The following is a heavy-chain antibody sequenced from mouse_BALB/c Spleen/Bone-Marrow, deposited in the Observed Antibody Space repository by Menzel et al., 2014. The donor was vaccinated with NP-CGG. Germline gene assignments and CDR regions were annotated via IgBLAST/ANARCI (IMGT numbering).Heavy chain of an antibody. V-gene: IGHV5-6*02. J-gene: IGHJ4*01. CDR3: TRRTGTDYYAMDY. Sequence: EVKLVESGGDLVKPGGSLKLSCAASGFTFSSYGMSWVRQTPDKRLEWVATISSGGIYTYYPDSVKGRFTISRDNAKNTLYLRMSSLKSEDTAMYYCTRRTGTDYYAMDYWGQGTSVSVSS. CDR2: ISSGGIYT. D-gene: IGHD4-1*01. CDR1: GFTFSSYG.